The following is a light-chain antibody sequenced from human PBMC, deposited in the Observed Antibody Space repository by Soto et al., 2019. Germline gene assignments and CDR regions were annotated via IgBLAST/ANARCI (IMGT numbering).Light chain of an antibody. CDR1: QSISSW. V-gene: IGKV1-5*03. J-gene: IGKJ1*01. CDR3: QQYNSYWWT. Sequence: DIQMTQSPSTLSASVGDRVTITCRASQSISSWLAWYQQKPGKAPKLLIYKASSLESGVPSRFSGSGFGTEFTLTISSLQPDDFATYYCQQYNSYWWTFGQGTKVEIK. CDR2: KAS.